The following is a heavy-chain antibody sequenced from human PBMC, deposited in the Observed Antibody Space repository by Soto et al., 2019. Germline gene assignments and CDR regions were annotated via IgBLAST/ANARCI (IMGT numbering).Heavy chain of an antibody. Sequence: RASVKVSCKASGYTFTSYDINWVRQATGQGLEWMGWMNPNSGNTGYAQKFQGRVTMTRNTSISTAYMELSSLRSEDTAVYYCATPYSSSPEEVDAFDIWGQGTMVTVSS. D-gene: IGHD6-6*01. CDR1: GYTFTSYD. J-gene: IGHJ3*02. V-gene: IGHV1-8*01. CDR3: ATPYSSSPEEVDAFDI. CDR2: MNPNSGNT.